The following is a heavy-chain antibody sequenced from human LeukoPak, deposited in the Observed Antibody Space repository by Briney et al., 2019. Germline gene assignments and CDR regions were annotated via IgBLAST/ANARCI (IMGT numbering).Heavy chain of an antibody. D-gene: IGHD3-10*01. Sequence: SETLSLTCTVSGGSISSGGYYWSWIRQHPGKGLEWIGYIYYSGSTYYNPSLKSRVIISVDTSKNQFSLKLSSVTAADTAVYYCARLIYGSGTYYFDYWGQGTLVTVSS. CDR2: IYYSGST. J-gene: IGHJ4*02. CDR1: GGSISSGGYY. V-gene: IGHV4-31*03. CDR3: ARLIYGSGTYYFDY.